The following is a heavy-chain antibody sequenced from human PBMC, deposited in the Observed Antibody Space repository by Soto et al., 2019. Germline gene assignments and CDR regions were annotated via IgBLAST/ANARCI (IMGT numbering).Heavy chain of an antibody. Sequence: SETLSLTCTVSGGSISSGGYYWSWIRQHPGKGLEWIGYIYYSGSTYYNPSLKSQVTISVDTSKNQFSLKLSSVTAADTAVYYCARDQLELSSGSQYYGMDVWGQGTTVTVSS. CDR1: GGSISSGGYY. D-gene: IGHD1-7*01. V-gene: IGHV4-31*01. CDR2: IYYSGST. J-gene: IGHJ6*02. CDR3: ARDQLELSSGSQYYGMDV.